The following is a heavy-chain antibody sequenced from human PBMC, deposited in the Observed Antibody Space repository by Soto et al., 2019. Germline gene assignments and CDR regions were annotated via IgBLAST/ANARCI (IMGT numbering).Heavy chain of an antibody. CDR3: ARADFWLYYYGMDV. V-gene: IGHV4-34*01. J-gene: IGHJ6*02. D-gene: IGHD3-3*01. CDR2: INHSGST. CDR1: GGSFSGYY. Sequence: PSETLSLTCAVYGGSFSGYYWSWIRQPPGKGLEWIGEINHSGSTNYNPSLKSRVTISVDTSKNQFSLKLSSVTAADTAVYYCARADFWLYYYGMDVWGQGNTVTVSS.